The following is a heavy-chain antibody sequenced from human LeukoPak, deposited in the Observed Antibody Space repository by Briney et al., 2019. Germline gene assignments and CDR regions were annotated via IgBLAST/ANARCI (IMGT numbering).Heavy chain of an antibody. V-gene: IGHV4-34*01. J-gene: IGHJ1*01. D-gene: IGHD3-10*01. CDR1: GGSFSGYY. CDR3: ARKYYGSGSYYRTRGYFQH. CDR2: INHSGST. Sequence: SETLSLTCAVYGGSFSGYYWSWIRQPPGKGLEWIGEINHSGSTNYNPSLKSRVTISVDTSKNQFSLKLSSVTAADTAVYYCARKYYGSGSYYRTRGYFQHWGQGTLVTVSS.